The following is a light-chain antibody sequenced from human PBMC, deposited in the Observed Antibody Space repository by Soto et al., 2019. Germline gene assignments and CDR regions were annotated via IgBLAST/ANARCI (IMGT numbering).Light chain of an antibody. V-gene: IGKV1-5*01. CDR3: QQYNSYWT. Sequence: DMQMTQSPSTLSASVGDRVTITCRASQSISSWLAWYQQKPGKAPKLLIYDASSLESGVPSRFSGSGSGTEFTLTICSLQPDDFATYYCQQYNSYWTFGQGTKVDIK. J-gene: IGKJ1*01. CDR2: DAS. CDR1: QSISSW.